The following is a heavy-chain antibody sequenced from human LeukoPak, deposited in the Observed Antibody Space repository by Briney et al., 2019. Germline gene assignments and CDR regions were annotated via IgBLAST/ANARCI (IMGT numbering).Heavy chain of an antibody. D-gene: IGHD1-26*01. V-gene: IGHV4-59*08. CDR2: IYYSGST. CDR3: ARQGRGQSGSYDY. J-gene: IGHJ4*02. CDR1: GGSISSYY. Sequence: SETLSLTCTVSGGSISSYYWSWIRQPPGKGLEWIGYIYYSGSTNYNPSLKSRVTISVDTSKSKFSSVTAADTAVYYCARQGRGQSGSYDYWGQGNLVTVSS.